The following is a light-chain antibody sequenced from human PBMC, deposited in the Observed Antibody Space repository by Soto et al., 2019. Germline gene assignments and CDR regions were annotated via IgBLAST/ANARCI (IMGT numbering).Light chain of an antibody. V-gene: IGLV1-40*01. Sequence: QAVVMQPPSVSGAPGQRVTISCTGSSSNIGAGYDVHWYQQLPGTAPKLLIYGNSNRPSGVPDRFSGSKSGTSASLAITGLQAEDEADYYCQSYDSSLSVVFGTGTKVTVL. CDR3: QSYDSSLSVV. CDR2: GNS. CDR1: SSNIGAGYD. J-gene: IGLJ1*01.